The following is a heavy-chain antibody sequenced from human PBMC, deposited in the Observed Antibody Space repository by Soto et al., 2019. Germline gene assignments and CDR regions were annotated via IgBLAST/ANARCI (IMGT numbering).Heavy chain of an antibody. CDR3: ARDQLYYNDISGRPLNAFDV. Sequence: GGSLRLSCAASGFTFSSYAMTWVRQAPGKGLEWVSYIGIGSSTKYYADSVKGRFTISRDNAKNSLYLQMNSLRAEDTAVYYCARDQLYYNDISGRPLNAFDVWGQGTMVTVSS. CDR1: GFTFSSYA. V-gene: IGHV3-48*01. D-gene: IGHD3-22*01. CDR2: IGIGSSTK. J-gene: IGHJ3*01.